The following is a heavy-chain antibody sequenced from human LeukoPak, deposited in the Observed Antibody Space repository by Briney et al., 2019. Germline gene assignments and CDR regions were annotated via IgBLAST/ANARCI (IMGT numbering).Heavy chain of an antibody. Sequence: SETLSLTCTVSGGSISSSYWSWIRQPPGKRLEWIGYIYYSGSTNYNPSLESRVTMSVDTSKNQFSLKLSSVTAADTAVYYCAREDRGGSCDYWGQGTLVTVSS. CDR1: GGSISSSY. CDR3: AREDRGGSCDY. D-gene: IGHD2-15*01. J-gene: IGHJ4*02. CDR2: IYYSGST. V-gene: IGHV4-59*12.